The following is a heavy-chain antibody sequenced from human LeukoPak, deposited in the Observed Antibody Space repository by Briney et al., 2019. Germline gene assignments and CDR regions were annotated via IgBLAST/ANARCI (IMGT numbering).Heavy chain of an antibody. V-gene: IGHV4-59*12. CDR3: ARDKGYDYDTSGHFDY. D-gene: IGHD3-22*01. Sequence: PSETLSLTCTVSGGSISNYYWNWIRQPPGKGLEWVGHISYSGGTKYNPSLQSRVTISIDTSKNQFSLNLSSVTAADTAVYYCARDKGYDYDTSGHFDYWGQGTLVTVSS. J-gene: IGHJ4*02. CDR2: ISYSGGT. CDR1: GGSISNYY.